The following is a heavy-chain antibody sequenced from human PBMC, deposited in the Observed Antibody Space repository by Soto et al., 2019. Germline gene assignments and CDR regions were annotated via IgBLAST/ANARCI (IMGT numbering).Heavy chain of an antibody. J-gene: IGHJ6*02. Sequence: QVQLEQSGAEVKKPGSSVKVSCKASGGTFSTSAISWVRQAPGRGLEWMGGIMPVFPTPDYAQKFQGRVTSTADESTTTAYVELSGLRSDDTAVYSCAQDKDRIQLGGNYYSILDVWGQGTTVTVSS. D-gene: IGHD5-18*01. V-gene: IGHV1-69*12. CDR3: AQDKDRIQLGGNYYSILDV. CDR1: GGTFSTSA. CDR2: IMPVFPTP.